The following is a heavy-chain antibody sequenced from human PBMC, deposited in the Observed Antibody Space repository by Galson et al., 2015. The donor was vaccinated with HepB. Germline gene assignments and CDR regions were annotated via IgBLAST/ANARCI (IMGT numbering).Heavy chain of an antibody. D-gene: IGHD6-13*01. CDR3: ARDGGAAAKYYYYYGVDV. J-gene: IGHJ6*02. Sequence: SLRLSCAASGFTFSSYGMHWVRQAPGKGLEWVSSISSSSSYIYYADSVKGRFTISRDNAKNSLYLQMNSLRAEDTAVYYCARDGGAAAKYYYYYGVDVWGQGTTVTVSS. V-gene: IGHV3-21*01. CDR1: GFTFSSYG. CDR2: ISSSSSYI.